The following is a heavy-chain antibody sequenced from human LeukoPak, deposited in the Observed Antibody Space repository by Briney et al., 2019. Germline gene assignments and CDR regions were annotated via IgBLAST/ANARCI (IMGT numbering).Heavy chain of an antibody. Sequence: GGSLRLSCAASGFTFSGSAMHWVRQASGKGLEWVGRIRSKANSYATAYAVSVKGRFTISRDDSKNTAYLQMNSLKTEDTAVYYCARDLGQYYDTSDNWFDPWGQGTLVTVSS. CDR1: GFTFSGSA. V-gene: IGHV3-73*01. J-gene: IGHJ5*02. CDR3: ARDLGQYYDTSDNWFDP. D-gene: IGHD3-22*01. CDR2: IRSKANSYAT.